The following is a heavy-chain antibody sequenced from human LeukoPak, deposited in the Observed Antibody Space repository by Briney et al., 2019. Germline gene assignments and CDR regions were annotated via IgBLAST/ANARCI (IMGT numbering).Heavy chain of an antibody. V-gene: IGHV3-9*01. Sequence: GGSLRLSCAASGFTFSSYSMNWVRQAPGKGLEWVSGISWNSGSIGYADSVKGRFTISRDNAKNSLYLQMNSLRAEDTALYYCAKAFYGELDYWGQGTLVTVSS. J-gene: IGHJ4*02. CDR1: GFTFSSYS. CDR2: ISWNSGSI. CDR3: AKAFYGELDY. D-gene: IGHD4-17*01.